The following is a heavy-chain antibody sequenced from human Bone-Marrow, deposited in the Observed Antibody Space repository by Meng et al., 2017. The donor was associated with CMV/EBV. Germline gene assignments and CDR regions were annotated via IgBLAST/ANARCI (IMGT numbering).Heavy chain of an antibody. V-gene: IGHV3-30-3*01. CDR3: AKDSYGMDV. CDR2: ISYDGSNK. J-gene: IGHJ6*02. CDR1: GFTFSSYA. Sequence: GGSLRLSCAASGFTFSSYAMHWVRQAPGKGLEWVAVISYDGSNKYHADSVKSRFTISRDNSKNTLYLQMDSLRAEDTAVYYCAKDSYGMDVWGQGTTVTVSS.